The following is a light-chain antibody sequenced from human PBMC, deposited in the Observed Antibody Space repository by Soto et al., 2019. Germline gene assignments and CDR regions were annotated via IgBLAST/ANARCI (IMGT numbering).Light chain of an antibody. V-gene: IGKV3-20*01. CDR3: HQYGGSPQT. J-gene: IGKJ1*01. CDR2: GAS. Sequence: EIVLTHSLGTLSLSPVERATLSCSPSQSVSRDYLAWYQQKPGQAPRLLIYGASSRATDIPDRFSGSGSGTDFTLTISRLESEDFAVYYCHQYGGSPQTFGQGTKVDIK. CDR1: QSVSRDY.